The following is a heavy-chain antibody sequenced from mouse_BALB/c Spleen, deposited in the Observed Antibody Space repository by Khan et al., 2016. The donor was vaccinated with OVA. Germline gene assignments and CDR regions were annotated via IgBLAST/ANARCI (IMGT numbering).Heavy chain of an antibody. CDR3: ARVGYSGTMDY. J-gene: IGHJ4*01. CDR2: INTYTGEP. Sequence: QIQLVQSGPELKKPGVTVKISCKASGYTFTTYGMNWVKQAPGKGLKWMGWINTYTGEPTYVDDFKGRFAFSLETSASTAYLQINKLKNEDTATYFCARVGYSGTMDYWGQGTSVTVSS. CDR1: GYTFTTYG. D-gene: IGHD2-14*01. V-gene: IGHV9-3-1*01.